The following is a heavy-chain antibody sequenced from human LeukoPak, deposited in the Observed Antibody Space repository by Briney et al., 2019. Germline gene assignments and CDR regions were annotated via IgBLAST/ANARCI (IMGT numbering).Heavy chain of an antibody. CDR3: AGSLWGGVGYYYMDV. CDR1: GCTFSSYA. CDR2: IIPIFGTA. J-gene: IGHJ6*03. D-gene: IGHD3-3*01. V-gene: IGHV1-69*05. Sequence: ASVKVSCKASGCTFSSYAISWVRQAPGQGLEWMGGIIPIFGTANYAQKFQGRVTITTDESTSTAYMELSSLRSEDTAVSYCAGSLWGGVGYYYMDVWGKGTTVTVSS.